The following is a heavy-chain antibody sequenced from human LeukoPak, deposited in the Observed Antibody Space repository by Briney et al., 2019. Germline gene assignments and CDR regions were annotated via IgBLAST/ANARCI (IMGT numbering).Heavy chain of an antibody. D-gene: IGHD3-22*01. Sequence: ETLSLTCTVSGGSISSSAYHWGWIRQAPGKGLEWVSSISGSSSYKYYADSVKGRFTISRDNAKNSLYLQMNSLRAEDTAVYYCARDFYDTSGYYYDYWGQGTLVTVSS. CDR2: ISGSSSYK. CDR3: ARDFYDTSGYYYDY. V-gene: IGHV3-21*01. CDR1: GGSISSSAYH. J-gene: IGHJ4*02.